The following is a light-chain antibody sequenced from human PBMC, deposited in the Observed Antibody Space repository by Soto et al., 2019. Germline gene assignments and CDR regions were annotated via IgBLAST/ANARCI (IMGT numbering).Light chain of an antibody. Sequence: QSVLTQPPSASGTPGQRVTISCSGSSSNIGSNYVYWYQQLPGTTPKLLIYTNNQRLSGVPDRFSGSKSGTSASLAISGLRSEDEADYYCAAWDDSLSVLFGGGTKLTVL. V-gene: IGLV1-47*01. CDR1: SSNIGSNY. J-gene: IGLJ2*01. CDR2: TNN. CDR3: AAWDDSLSVL.